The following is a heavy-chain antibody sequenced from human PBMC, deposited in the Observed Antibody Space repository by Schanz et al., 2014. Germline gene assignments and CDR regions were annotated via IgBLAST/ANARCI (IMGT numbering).Heavy chain of an antibody. Sequence: QVQLVQSGAEVKKPGPSVKVSCKASGGTFSSDTFSWVRQAPGQGLEWMGRIIPILGIANYAQNFQGRVTITADKSTSTAYMELSSLRSDDTAVYYCARGGGPEDVFDIWGQGTILTVSS. CDR2: IIPILGIA. V-gene: IGHV1-69*02. CDR1: GGTFSSDT. D-gene: IGHD2-15*01. CDR3: ARGGGPEDVFDI. J-gene: IGHJ3*02.